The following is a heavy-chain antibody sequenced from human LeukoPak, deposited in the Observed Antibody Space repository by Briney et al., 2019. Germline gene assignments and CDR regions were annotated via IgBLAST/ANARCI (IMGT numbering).Heavy chain of an antibody. CDR1: GYTFTSYG. D-gene: IGHD6-19*01. J-gene: IGHJ4*02. CDR2: ISACNGNT. Sequence: ASVKVSCKASGYTFTSYGISWVRQAPGQGLEWMGWISACNGNTNYAQKLQGRVTMTTDTSTSTAYMELRSLRSDDTAVYYCAKMRVSVAGDYFDYWGQGTLVTVSS. CDR3: AKMRVSVAGDYFDY. V-gene: IGHV1-18*01.